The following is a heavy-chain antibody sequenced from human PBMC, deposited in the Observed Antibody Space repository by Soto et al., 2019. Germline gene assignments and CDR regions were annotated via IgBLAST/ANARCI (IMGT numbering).Heavy chain of an antibody. CDR1: GYTFSTYW. V-gene: IGHV5-51*01. J-gene: IGHJ4*02. D-gene: IGHD3-10*01. Sequence: PGESLKISCKGSGYTFSTYWIAWVRQMPGKGLEWMGIIYPGDSDTKYSPAFQGQVTISADKSINTAYLQWTSLEASDTAMYYCARKFGPEFFDSWGQGTLLTVSS. CDR3: ARKFGPEFFDS. CDR2: IYPGDSDT.